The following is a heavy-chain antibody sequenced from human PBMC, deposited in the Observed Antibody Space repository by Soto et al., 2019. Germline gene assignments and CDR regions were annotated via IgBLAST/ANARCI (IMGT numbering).Heavy chain of an antibody. V-gene: IGHV3-30-3*01. CDR1: GFTFSSDA. CDR2: ISYDGSNK. D-gene: IGHD6-19*01. CDR3: ARDTRYRSGWYDY. J-gene: IGHJ4*02. Sequence: VGSLILSCAASGFTFSSDAMHWVLQAPGNGLEWVAVISYDGSNKYYADSVKGRFSISRDNSKNTLYVQMNSLRAEDTAVYYCARDTRYRSGWYDYWGQGTLVTVSS.